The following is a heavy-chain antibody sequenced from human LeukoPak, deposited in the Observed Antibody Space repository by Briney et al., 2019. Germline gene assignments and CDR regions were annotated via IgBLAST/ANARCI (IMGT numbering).Heavy chain of an antibody. CDR2: IYYSGGT. CDR1: GGSIINHY. J-gene: IGHJ4*02. Sequence: SQTLSLTGTVSGGSIINHYWSWTRQPPGKGLEWIGYIYYSGGTNFNPSLKSRVTISVDTSKNQFSLNLNSVTAADTAVYYCARRSTGAPYYFDSWGQGTLVTVSP. D-gene: IGHD1-1*01. CDR3: ARRSTGAPYYFDS. V-gene: IGHV4-59*11.